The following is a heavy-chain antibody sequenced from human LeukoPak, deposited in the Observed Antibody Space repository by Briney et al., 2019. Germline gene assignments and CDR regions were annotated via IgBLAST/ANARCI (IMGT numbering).Heavy chain of an antibody. V-gene: IGHV3-23*01. CDR2: VSGSGGST. Sequence: GGSLRLSCAASGFTFSSYAMSWVRQAPGKGLDWVSAVSGSGGSTYYADSVKGRFTISRDNSKNTLYLQMNSLRAEDTAVYYCAKDLEYSSGWSRGGDYWGQGPLVTVSS. D-gene: IGHD6-19*01. CDR3: AKDLEYSSGWSRGGDY. J-gene: IGHJ4*02. CDR1: GFTFSSYA.